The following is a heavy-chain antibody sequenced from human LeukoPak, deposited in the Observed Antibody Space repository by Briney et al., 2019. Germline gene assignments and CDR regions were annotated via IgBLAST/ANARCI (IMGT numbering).Heavy chain of an antibody. J-gene: IGHJ4*02. Sequence: GGSLRLSCAASGFTFSSYSMNWVRQAPGKGLEWVSSISSSSSYIYYADSVKGRFTISRDNAKNSLYLQMNSLRAEDTAVYYCASGGLDVVVPAAGIGYWGQGTLVTVSS. CDR1: GFTFSSYS. CDR2: ISSSSSYI. D-gene: IGHD2-2*01. V-gene: IGHV3-21*01. CDR3: ASGGLDVVVPAAGIGY.